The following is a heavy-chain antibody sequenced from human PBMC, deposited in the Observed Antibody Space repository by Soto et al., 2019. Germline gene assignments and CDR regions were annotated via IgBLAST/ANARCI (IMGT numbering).Heavy chain of an antibody. V-gene: IGHV3-30*18. CDR3: AKDLWLGRHKPTVVRVYYYGMDV. D-gene: IGHD3-10*01. Sequence: QVQLVESGGGVVQPGRSLRLSCAASGFTFSSYGMHWVRQAPGKGLEWVAVISYDGSNKYYADSVKGRFTISRDNSKNTLYLQMNSLRAEDTAVYYCAKDLWLGRHKPTVVRVYYYGMDVWGQGTTVTVSS. J-gene: IGHJ6*02. CDR1: GFTFSSYG. CDR2: ISYDGSNK.